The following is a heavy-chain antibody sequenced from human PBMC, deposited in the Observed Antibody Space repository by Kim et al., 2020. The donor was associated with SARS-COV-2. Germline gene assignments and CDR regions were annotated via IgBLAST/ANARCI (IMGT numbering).Heavy chain of an antibody. Sequence: RVSTTTNPSLKRRVTISVDTSKTQFSLKLSSVTAADTAVYYCARDRNRQGFDYWGQGTLVTVSS. V-gene: IGHV4-59*01. CDR2: RVST. CDR3: ARDRNRQGFDY. J-gene: IGHJ4*02.